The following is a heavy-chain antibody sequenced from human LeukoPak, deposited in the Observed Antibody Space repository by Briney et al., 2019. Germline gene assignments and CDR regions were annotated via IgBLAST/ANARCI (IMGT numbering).Heavy chain of an antibody. Sequence: SETLSLTCAVYGGSFSGYYWSWIRQPPGKGLEWIGEINHSGSTNYNPSLKSRVTISVDTSKNQFSLKLSSVIAADTAVYYCARGRDIVVVPAALDFDYWGQGTLVTVSS. V-gene: IGHV4-34*01. D-gene: IGHD2-2*01. CDR2: INHSGST. CDR1: GGSFSGYY. J-gene: IGHJ4*02. CDR3: ARGRDIVVVPAALDFDY.